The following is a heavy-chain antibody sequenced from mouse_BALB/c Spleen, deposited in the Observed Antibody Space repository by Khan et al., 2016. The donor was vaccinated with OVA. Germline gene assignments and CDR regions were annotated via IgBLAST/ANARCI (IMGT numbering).Heavy chain of an antibody. CDR2: ILPGSGYT. V-gene: IGHV1-9*01. CDR3: AKERTYYGYYYAMNY. J-gene: IGHJ4*01. CDR1: GYTFSSYW. Sequence: VELVESGAELMKPGASVKISCKATGYTFSSYWIEWVKQRPGHGLEWIGEILPGSGYTNYNEKFKGKATFTADTSSNTAYMQLSSLTSEDSAVYYCAKERTYYGYYYAMNYWGQGTSVTVSS. D-gene: IGHD2-12*01.